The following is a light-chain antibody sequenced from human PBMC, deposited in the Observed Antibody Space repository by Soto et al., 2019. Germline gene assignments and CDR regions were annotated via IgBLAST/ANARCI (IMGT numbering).Light chain of an antibody. CDR1: NIGGKT. Sequence: SYELTQPPSVSVAPGKTASITCGGNNIGGKTVHWFQQKPGQAPVVVLYYDTHRPSGIPERFSGSNSGNTATLTISRVEAGHEADYYCHVWDSSRDHVVFGGGTQLTVL. CDR2: YDT. J-gene: IGLJ3*02. CDR3: HVWDSSRDHVV. V-gene: IGLV3-21*04.